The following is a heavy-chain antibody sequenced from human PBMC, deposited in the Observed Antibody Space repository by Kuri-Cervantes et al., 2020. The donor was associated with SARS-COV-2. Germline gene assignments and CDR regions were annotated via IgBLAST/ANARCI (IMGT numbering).Heavy chain of an antibody. CDR3: ARDRGVDYCSTSCPSGPFGPFDP. V-gene: IGHV3-30-3*01. D-gene: IGHD2-2*01. J-gene: IGHJ5*02. CDR2: ISYDGSNK. Sequence: GGSLRLSCAASGFTFSSYAMHWVRQAPGKGLEWVAVISYDGSNKYYADSVKGRFTISRDNSKNTLYLQMNSLRAEDTAVYYCARDRGVDYCSTSCPSGPFGPFDPWGQGTLVTVSS. CDR1: GFTFSSYA.